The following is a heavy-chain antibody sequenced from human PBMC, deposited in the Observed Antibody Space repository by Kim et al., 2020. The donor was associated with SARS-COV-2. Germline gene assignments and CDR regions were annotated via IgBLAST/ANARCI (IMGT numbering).Heavy chain of an antibody. CDR3: AKVHRGRGERDHYYDYGLGV. Sequence: GGSLRLSCAASGFSFSTYAMTWVRQAPGKGLEWVSGISGSGGSTHYADSVKGRFTISRDNSRNTLYLQMNSLRAEDMAVYYCAKVHRGRGERDHYYDYGLGVWGHGTPVTVSS. D-gene: IGHD2-21*01. CDR2: ISGSGGST. V-gene: IGHV3-23*01. J-gene: IGHJ6*02. CDR1: GFSFSTYA.